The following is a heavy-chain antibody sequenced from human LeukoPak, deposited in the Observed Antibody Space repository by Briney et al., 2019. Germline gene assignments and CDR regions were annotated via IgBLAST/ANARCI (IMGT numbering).Heavy chain of an antibody. D-gene: IGHD3-10*01. CDR3: ARQSRDGSKTRGYYFDL. J-gene: IGHJ4*02. CDR2: IYPADSDT. CDR1: GYIFTNYW. V-gene: IGHV5-51*01. Sequence: RGESLKMSCQVSGYIFTNYWIGWVRQMPGKGLEPMGTIYPADSDTTYSPSFQGQVTISADKSISTVFLQWSSLKASDTAMYYCARQSRDGSKTRGYYFDLWGQGTLVTVSS.